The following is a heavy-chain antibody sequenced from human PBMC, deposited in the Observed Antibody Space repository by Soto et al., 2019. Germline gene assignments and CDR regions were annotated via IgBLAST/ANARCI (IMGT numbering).Heavy chain of an antibody. V-gene: IGHV4-59*08. CDR3: ARQNWNYKFDY. CDR2: IYYSGST. CDR1: GGSISSYY. D-gene: IGHD1-7*01. Sequence: SETLSLTCTVSGGSISSYYWSWIRQPPGKGLEWIGYIYYSGSTNYNPSLKSRVTISVDTSKNQFSLKLSSVTAADTAVYYCARQNWNYKFDYWGQGTLVTVSS. J-gene: IGHJ4*02.